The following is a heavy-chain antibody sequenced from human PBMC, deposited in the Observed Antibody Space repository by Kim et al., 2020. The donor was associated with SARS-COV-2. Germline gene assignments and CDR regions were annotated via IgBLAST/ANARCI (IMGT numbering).Heavy chain of an antibody. Sequence: ASVKVSCKASGYTFTSYAMHWVRQAPGQRLEWMGWINAGNGNTKYSQKFQGRVTITRDTSASTAYMELSSLRSEDTAVYYCARAPYSSGWLNWFDPWGQGTLVTVSS. CDR2: INAGNGNT. V-gene: IGHV1-3*01. CDR1: GYTFTSYA. CDR3: ARAPYSSGWLNWFDP. J-gene: IGHJ5*02. D-gene: IGHD6-19*01.